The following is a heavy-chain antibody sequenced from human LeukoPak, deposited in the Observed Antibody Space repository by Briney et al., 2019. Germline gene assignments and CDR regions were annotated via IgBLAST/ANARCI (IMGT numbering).Heavy chain of an antibody. CDR1: GFTFSSYS. D-gene: IGHD1-26*01. V-gene: IGHV3-21*05. CDR3: ARGPPGVGATTFDY. CDR2: ITTSSTYI. J-gene: IGHJ4*02. Sequence: GGSLRLSCAASGFTFSSYSMNWVRQAPGKGLEWVSYITTSSTYIYYGDSVKGRFTISRDNAKNSLYLQMNGLRAEDTAVYYCARGPPGVGATTFDYWGQGTLVTVSS.